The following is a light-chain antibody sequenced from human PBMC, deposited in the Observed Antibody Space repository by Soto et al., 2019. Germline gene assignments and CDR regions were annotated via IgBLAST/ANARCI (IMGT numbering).Light chain of an antibody. CDR2: SNI. Sequence: QAVVTQPPSVSGAPGQTVTISCTGNNSNIGAGYAVHWYQQLPRTAPKLLIYSNIHRRSGVPDRFSGSRAATSVSLAITGLQAEDEADYYCQSYDNSLSAYIFGGGTKVTVL. J-gene: IGLJ2*01. CDR1: NSNIGAGYA. CDR3: QSYDNSLSAYI. V-gene: IGLV1-40*01.